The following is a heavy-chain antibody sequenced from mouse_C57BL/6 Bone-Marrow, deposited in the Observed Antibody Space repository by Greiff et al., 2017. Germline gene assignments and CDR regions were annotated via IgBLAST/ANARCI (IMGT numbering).Heavy chain of an antibody. J-gene: IGHJ1*03. D-gene: IGHD1-1*01. Sequence: QVQLQQSGAELARPGASVKLSCKASGYTFTSYGISWVKQRTGQGLEWIGEIYPRSGNTYYNEKFKGKATLTADKSSRTAYMELRSLTSEDSAVYFCIITTVVARYWYFDVWGTGTTVTVSS. V-gene: IGHV1-81*01. CDR3: IITTVVARYWYFDV. CDR2: IYPRSGNT. CDR1: GYTFTSYG.